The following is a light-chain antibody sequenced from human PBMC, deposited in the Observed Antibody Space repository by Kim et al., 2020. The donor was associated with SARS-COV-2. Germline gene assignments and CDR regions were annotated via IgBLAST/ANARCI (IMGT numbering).Light chain of an antibody. CDR3: QQYYSTPPS. CDR1: HTLFNHSNNRNY. J-gene: IGKJ2*03. CDR2: WAS. Sequence: RPPLDYKSNHTLFNHSNNRNYLAWYQQTPGQAPKLLIYWASIRKSGVSDRFSGSGSETDFTLTISSLQAEDGAVYYCQQYYSTPPSFGRETKLEI. V-gene: IGKV4-1*01.